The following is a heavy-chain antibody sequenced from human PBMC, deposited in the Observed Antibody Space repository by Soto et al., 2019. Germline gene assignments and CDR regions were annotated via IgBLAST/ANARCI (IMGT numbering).Heavy chain of an antibody. CDR2: ISASGGST. CDR1: GFTFSGYA. Sequence: GGSLRLSCAVSGFTFSGYAMSWVRQAPGKGLEWVSSISASGGSTYYADSVRGRLTISRDNSKNTLYLQMNSLGAEDTAVYYCAKESGSYYWVPDYWGQGTLVTVSS. CDR3: AKESGSYYWVPDY. D-gene: IGHD1-26*01. J-gene: IGHJ4*02. V-gene: IGHV3-23*01.